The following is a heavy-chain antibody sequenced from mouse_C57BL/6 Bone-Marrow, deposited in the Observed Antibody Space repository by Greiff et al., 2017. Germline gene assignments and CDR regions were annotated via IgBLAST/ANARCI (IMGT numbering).Heavy chain of an antibody. CDR2: ISDGGSYT. J-gene: IGHJ4*01. D-gene: IGHD2-3*01. CDR3: ARERYDDYAMDD. V-gene: IGHV5-4*01. Sequence: EVKLMESGGGLVKPGGSLKLSCAASGFTFSSYAMSWVRQTPGTRLEWVATISDGGSYTYYPDNVKGRVTITRDNAKNNLYLQMRHLKSEDTAMYYCARERYDDYAMDDWGQGTSVTVSS. CDR1: GFTFSSYA.